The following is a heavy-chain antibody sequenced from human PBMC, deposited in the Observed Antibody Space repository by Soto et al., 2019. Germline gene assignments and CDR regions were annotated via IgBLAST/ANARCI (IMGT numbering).Heavy chain of an antibody. CDR2: MYPGDSDT. V-gene: IGHV5-51*01. J-gene: IGHJ4*02. Sequence: GESLKISCRGSGYDFNTNWFGWVRQLPGRGLEWVGIMYPGDSDTRYNPSLQGHVTLSVDVTVSTAFLQWRSLETSDTGMYFCARLPRDCNKTGCYYADHWGQGTQVTVSS. D-gene: IGHD3-10*01. CDR3: ARLPRDCNKTGCYYADH. CDR1: GYDFNTNW.